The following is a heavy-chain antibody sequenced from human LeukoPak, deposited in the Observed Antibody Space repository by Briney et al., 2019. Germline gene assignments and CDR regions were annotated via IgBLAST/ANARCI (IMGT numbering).Heavy chain of an antibody. D-gene: IGHD7-27*01. J-gene: IGHJ5*02. Sequence: SETLSLTCTVSGYSISSGYYWGWIRQPPGKGLEWIGSIYHSGSTYYNPSLKSRVTISVDTSKNQFSLKLSSVTAADTAVYYCARVAVNWGSDPWGQGTLVTVSS. CDR3: ARVAVNWGSDP. V-gene: IGHV4-38-2*02. CDR2: IYHSGST. CDR1: GYSISSGYY.